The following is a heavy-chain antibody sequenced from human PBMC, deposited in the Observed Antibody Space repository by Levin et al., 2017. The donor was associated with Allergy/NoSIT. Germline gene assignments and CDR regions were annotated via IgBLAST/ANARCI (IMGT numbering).Heavy chain of an antibody. CDR2: ISRNSGSI. V-gene: IGHV3-9*01. CDR3: ARDNIGLPDAFDI. J-gene: IGHJ3*02. Sequence: PGGSLRLSCAASGFTFDDYAMHWVRQAPGKGLEWVSGISRNSGSIGYADSVKGRFTISRDNAKNSLYLQMNSLRTEDTALYYCARDNIGLPDAFDIWGQGTMVIVSS. D-gene: IGHD3-10*01. CDR1: GFTFDDYA.